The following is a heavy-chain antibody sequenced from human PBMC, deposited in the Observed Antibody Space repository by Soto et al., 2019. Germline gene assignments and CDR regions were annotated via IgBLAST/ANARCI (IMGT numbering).Heavy chain of an antibody. J-gene: IGHJ4*02. CDR3: ARDRLSTLDY. Sequence: ASVKVSCKASGYTFTNYDMHWVRQAPGQRLEWMGCINGGNGNPKYSQKFQDRVTITRDTSASTAYMELSSLRSEDTAVYFCARDRLSTLDYWGQGTLVT. CDR1: GYTFTNYD. V-gene: IGHV1-3*01. CDR2: INGGNGNP.